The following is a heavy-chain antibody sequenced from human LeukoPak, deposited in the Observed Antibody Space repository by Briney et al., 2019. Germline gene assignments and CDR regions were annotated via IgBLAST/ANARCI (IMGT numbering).Heavy chain of an antibody. J-gene: IGHJ4*02. CDR2: ISGSNSYI. CDR3: ASIAVAGQDY. CDR1: GFTFSSYT. Sequence: PGGSLRLSCAASGFTFSSYTMHWIRQAPGKGLEWVSSISGSNSYIFYADSVKGRFTVSRDNAKDSLYLQMNSLRAEDTAVYYCASIAVAGQDYWGQGTLVTVSS. D-gene: IGHD6-19*01. V-gene: IGHV3-21*01.